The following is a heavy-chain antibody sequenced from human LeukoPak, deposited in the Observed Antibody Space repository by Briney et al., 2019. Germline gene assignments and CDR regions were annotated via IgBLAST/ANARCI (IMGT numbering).Heavy chain of an antibody. CDR1: GFTFSSYA. V-gene: IGHV3-23*01. CDR3: ASYPPLGSTDQLLYRGYHVFDC. J-gene: IGHJ4*02. Sequence: GGSLRLSCAASGFTFSSYAMSWVRQAPGKGLEWVSSISSTAATTYYADSVKGRFTISRDNAKNTLYLQMNSLRAEDTAVYYCASYPPLGSTDQLLYRGYHVFDCWGQGTLVTVSS. D-gene: IGHD2-2*02. CDR2: ISSTAATT.